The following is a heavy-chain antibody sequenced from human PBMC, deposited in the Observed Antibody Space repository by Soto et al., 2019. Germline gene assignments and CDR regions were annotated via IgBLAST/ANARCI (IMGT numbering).Heavy chain of an antibody. V-gene: IGHV1-69*04. J-gene: IGHJ4*02. CDR3: ARETTDYELWY. D-gene: IGHD4-17*01. CDR2: IIPILGIA. Sequence: ASVKVSCKASGGTFSSYTISWVRRAPGQGLERMGRIIPILGIANYAQKFQGRVTITADKSTSTAYMELSSLRSEDTAVYYCARETTDYELWYWGQGTLVIVSS. CDR1: GGTFSSYT.